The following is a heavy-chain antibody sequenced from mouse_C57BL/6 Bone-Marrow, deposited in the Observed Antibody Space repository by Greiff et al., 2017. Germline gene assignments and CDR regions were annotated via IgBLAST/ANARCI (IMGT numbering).Heavy chain of an antibody. V-gene: IGHV1-55*01. D-gene: IGHD2-1*01. CDR2: IYPGSGST. Sequence: QVHVKQPGAELVKPGASVKMSCKASGYTFTSYWITWVKQRPGQGLEWIGDIYPGSGSTNYNEKFKSKATLTVDTSSSTAYMQLSSLTSEDSAVYYCATRYYSFDYWGQGTTLTVSS. CDR3: ATRYYSFDY. CDR1: GYTFTSYW. J-gene: IGHJ2*01.